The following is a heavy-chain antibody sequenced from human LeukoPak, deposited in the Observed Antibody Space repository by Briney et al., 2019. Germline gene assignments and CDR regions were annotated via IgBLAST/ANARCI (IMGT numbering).Heavy chain of an antibody. D-gene: IGHD1-26*01. V-gene: IGHV3-74*01. CDR2: INEDGSTT. J-gene: IGHJ4*02. CDR3: VRDLGGRSGH. CDR1: GFTFSSNW. Sequence: GGSLRLSCAASGFTFSSNWMHWVRQAPGKGLVWVSRINEDGSTTNYADSVKGRSTIFRDNAKNTLYLQMNSLRAEDTVVYYCVRDLGGRSGHWGQGTLVTVSS.